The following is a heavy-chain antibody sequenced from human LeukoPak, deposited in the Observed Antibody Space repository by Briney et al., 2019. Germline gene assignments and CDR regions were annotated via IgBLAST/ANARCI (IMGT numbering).Heavy chain of an antibody. CDR3: ARDLRKSADYYFDY. CDR1: GFIFNNNA. D-gene: IGHD3/OR15-3a*01. Sequence: GKSLRLSCAASGFIFNNNAIHWVRQAPGKGLEWVTVISFDGRDKHHADSVKGRFTISRDNSMNTLYLQMSSLRVEDTAMYYCARDLRKSADYYFDYWGQGTLVTVSS. J-gene: IGHJ4*02. CDR2: ISFDGRDK. V-gene: IGHV3-30*04.